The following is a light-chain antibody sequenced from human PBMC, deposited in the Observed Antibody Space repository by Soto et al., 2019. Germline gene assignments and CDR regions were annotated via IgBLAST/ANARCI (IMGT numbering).Light chain of an antibody. CDR1: SSDIGYYNY. CDR3: SSYTSSNPYV. J-gene: IGLJ1*01. V-gene: IGLV2-14*01. CDR2: EVT. Sequence: QSALTQPASVSGSPGQSITISCTGTSSDIGYYNYVSWYQQHPGKAPKLIIFEVTNRPSEVSDRFSGSKSGNTASLTISGLQAEDEADYYCSSYTSSNPYVFGTGTKVTVL.